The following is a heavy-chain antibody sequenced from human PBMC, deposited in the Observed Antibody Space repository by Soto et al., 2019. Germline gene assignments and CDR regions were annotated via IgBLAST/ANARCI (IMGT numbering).Heavy chain of an antibody. D-gene: IGHD6-13*01. Sequence: PGGSLRLSCAASGFTVSSNYMSWVHQAPGKGLEWVSVIYSGGSTYYADSVKGRFTISRDNSKNTLYLQMNSLRAEDTAVYYCASGGEEQLENYYYYYGMDVWGQGTTVTVSS. V-gene: IGHV3-53*01. CDR3: ASGGEEQLENYYYYYGMDV. CDR1: GFTVSSNY. CDR2: IYSGGST. J-gene: IGHJ6*02.